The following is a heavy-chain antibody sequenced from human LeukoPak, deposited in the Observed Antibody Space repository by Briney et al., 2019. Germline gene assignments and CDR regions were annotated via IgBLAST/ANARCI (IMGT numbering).Heavy chain of an antibody. CDR3: ARVFYYDTSGHNWFDS. J-gene: IGHJ5*01. CDR2: ISAYNGNT. V-gene: IGHV1-18*01. D-gene: IGHD3-22*01. CDR1: GYTFTSYG. Sequence: ASVKVSCKASGYTFTSYGISWVRQAPGQGLEWMGSISAYNGNTNYAQKLQGRVTMTTDTSTSTAYMELRSLRSDDTAVYYCARVFYYDTSGHNWFDSWGQGTLVTVSS.